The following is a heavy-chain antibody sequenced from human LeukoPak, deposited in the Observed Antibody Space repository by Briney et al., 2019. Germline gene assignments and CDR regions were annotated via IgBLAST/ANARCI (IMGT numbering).Heavy chain of an antibody. V-gene: IGHV3-66*02. CDR3: AREEVSQHIPYFDY. CDR2: IYSGGST. Sequence: GGSLRLSCAASGFTVSSNYMSWVRQAPGKGLEWVSVIYSGGSTYYADSVKGRFTISRDNSKNTLYLQMNSLRAEDTAVYYCAREEVSQHIPYFDYWGQGTLVTVSS. J-gene: IGHJ4*02. CDR1: GFTVSSNY. D-gene: IGHD5/OR15-5a*01.